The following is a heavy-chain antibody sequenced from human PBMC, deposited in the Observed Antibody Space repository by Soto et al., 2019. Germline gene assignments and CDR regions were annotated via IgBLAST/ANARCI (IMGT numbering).Heavy chain of an antibody. CDR3: AHAFGGTSWPNDAFDV. V-gene: IGHV2-5*02. Sequence: HITLKESGPTLVKPTQTLTLTCIFSGFSFSADGVGVGWIRQPPGKTLEWLALIYWDDDTRYRPSLKSRLTSTKDSSKNQVVITMTNMDPLDTATYYCAHAFGGTSWPNDAFDVWGQGTVVTVSS. J-gene: IGHJ3*01. CDR1: GFSFSADGVG. D-gene: IGHD3-16*01. CDR2: IYWDDDT.